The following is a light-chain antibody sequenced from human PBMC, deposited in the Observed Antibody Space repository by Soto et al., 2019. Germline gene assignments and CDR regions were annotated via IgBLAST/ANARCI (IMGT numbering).Light chain of an antibody. Sequence: EIVLTHSPGTLSLSPLEGATLXCRASQSVSNNYLAWYQQKPGQAPRLLIYGASNRATGIPDRFSGSGSGTDFTLTISRLEPEDFAVYYCQQYGSSGTFGQGTKVDIK. CDR3: QQYGSSGT. CDR1: QSVSNNY. J-gene: IGKJ1*01. CDR2: GAS. V-gene: IGKV3-20*01.